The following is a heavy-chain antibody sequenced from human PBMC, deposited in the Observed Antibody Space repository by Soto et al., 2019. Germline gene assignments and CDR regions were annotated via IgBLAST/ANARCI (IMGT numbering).Heavy chain of an antibody. V-gene: IGHV3-66*01. CDR1: GFTVSDND. Sequence: EVQVVESGGGSVQPGGSLRLACEASGFTVSDNDMNWVPQAPGRGREWVALIYRYDDDKAYYTDSVKGRFTISRDTSTNTVFLQMNSLRAEDTAIYYCARDRDFFWGSLDSWGQGTLVTVSS. J-gene: IGHJ4*02. CDR3: ARDRDFFWGSLDS. D-gene: IGHD3-16*01. CDR2: IYRYDDDKA.